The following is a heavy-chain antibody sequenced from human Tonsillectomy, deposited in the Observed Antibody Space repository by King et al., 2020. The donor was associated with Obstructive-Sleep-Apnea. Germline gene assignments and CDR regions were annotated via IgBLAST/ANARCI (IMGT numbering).Heavy chain of an antibody. CDR1: GFTFSDYY. CDR2: ISGSGRTI. CDR3: ARDVVVVPAIRDDTFDV. D-gene: IGHD2-21*02. V-gene: IGHV3-11*01. J-gene: IGHJ3*01. Sequence: VQLVESGGGLVKPGGSLRLSCAVSGFTFSDYYMSWIRQAPGKGLEWLSYISGSGRTIYYAESVKGRFTISRDNAKKSLYLQMNSLRAEDTAVYYFARDVVVVPAIRDDTFDVWGQGTMVTVSS.